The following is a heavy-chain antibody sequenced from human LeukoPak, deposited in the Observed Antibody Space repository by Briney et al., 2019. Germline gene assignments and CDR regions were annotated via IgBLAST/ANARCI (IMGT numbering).Heavy chain of an antibody. CDR2: IYHSGST. D-gene: IGHD6-13*01. Sequence: TSGTLSLTCAVSGGSISSSNWWSWVRQPPGKGLEWIGEIYHSGSTNYNPSLKSRVTISVDKSKNQFSLKLSSVTAADTAVYYCARDRRSYSSSWSGGHDYWGQGTLVTVSS. CDR1: GGSISSSNW. CDR3: ARDRRSYSSSWSGGHDY. J-gene: IGHJ4*02. V-gene: IGHV4-4*02.